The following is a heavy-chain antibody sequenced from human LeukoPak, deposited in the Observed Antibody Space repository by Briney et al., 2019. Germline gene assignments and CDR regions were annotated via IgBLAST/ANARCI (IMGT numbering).Heavy chain of an antibody. CDR2: IRGSGGST. D-gene: IGHD1-26*01. CDR3: AKGDIGGSIYYYMDV. J-gene: IGHJ6*03. CDR1: GFTFCSCA. V-gene: IGHV3-23*01. Sequence: GGSLRLSCAASGFTFCSCAMNWVRQAPGKGLEWVSAIRGSGGSTYYTDSVKGLFTISRDSSKNTLYLQMNSLRAEDTAVYYCAKGDIGGSIYYYMDVWGKGTTVTVSS.